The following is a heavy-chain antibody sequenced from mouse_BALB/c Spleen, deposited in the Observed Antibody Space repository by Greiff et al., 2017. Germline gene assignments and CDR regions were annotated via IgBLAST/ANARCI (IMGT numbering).Heavy chain of an antibody. CDR3: ARSLYYAMDY. CDR2: IYPGNGDT. Sequence: LQQPGAELVKPGASVKMSCKASGYTFTSYNMHWVKQTPGQGLEWIGAIYPGNGDTSYNQKFKGKATLTADKSSSTAYMQLSSLTSEDSAVYYCARSLYYAMDYWGQGTSVTVSS. J-gene: IGHJ4*01. V-gene: IGHV1-12*01. CDR1: GYTFTSYN.